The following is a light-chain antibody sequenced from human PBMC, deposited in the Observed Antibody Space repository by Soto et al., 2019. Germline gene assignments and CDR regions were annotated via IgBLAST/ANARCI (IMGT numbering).Light chain of an antibody. Sequence: EIVMTQSPATLSVSPGERGTLSCRASQSVSSNLAWYQQKPGQAPRLLIYGASTRATDIPARFTGSGSGTEFTLTISSLQSADFAVYYCQQYNNWPPTWTFGQGTKVDIK. J-gene: IGKJ1*01. CDR1: QSVSSN. V-gene: IGKV3-15*01. CDR2: GAS. CDR3: QQYNNWPPTWT.